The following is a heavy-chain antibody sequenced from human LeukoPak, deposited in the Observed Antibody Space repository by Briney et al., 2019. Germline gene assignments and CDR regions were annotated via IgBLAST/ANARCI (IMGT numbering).Heavy chain of an antibody. J-gene: IGHJ4*02. CDR1: GFTFSSYS. CDR3: ARGAESFGDYTGDY. V-gene: IGHV3-48*02. Sequence: GGSLRLSCAASGFTFSSYSMNWVRQAPGKGLEWVSYISSSGSTIYDADSVEGRIIICRDYTKTSLYLMMNSRGDEETAEYYCARGAESFGDYTGDYWGQGTLVTVSS. CDR2: ISSSGSTI. D-gene: IGHD4-17*01.